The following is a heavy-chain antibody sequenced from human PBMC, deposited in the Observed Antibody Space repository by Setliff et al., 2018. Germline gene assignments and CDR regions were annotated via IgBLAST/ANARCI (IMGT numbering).Heavy chain of an antibody. J-gene: IGHJ3*02. V-gene: IGHV1-24*01. CDR1: GYTLTELS. D-gene: IGHD2-15*01. CDR2: FDPEDGET. Sequence: ASVKVSCKVSGYTLTELSMHWVRQAPGKGLEWMGGFDPEDGETIYAQKFQGRVTMTEDTSTDTAYMEPGSLRSEDTAVYYCVTNSGGNTIDAFDIWGQGTMVTVSS. CDR3: VTNSGGNTIDAFDI.